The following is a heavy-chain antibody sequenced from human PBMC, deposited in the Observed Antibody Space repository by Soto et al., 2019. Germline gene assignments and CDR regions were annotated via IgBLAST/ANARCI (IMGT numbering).Heavy chain of an antibody. Sequence: QVQMVESGGGLVKPGGSLRLSCAASGFTFSDHYISWIRQAPGKGLEWLSYISSSGGAIYYADSVKGRFTISRDNAKNSLYLQMNSLRAEDTAVYYCAREYSSGWYVSDYWGQGTLVTVSS. V-gene: IGHV3-11*01. CDR3: AREYSSGWYVSDY. CDR1: GFTFSDHY. J-gene: IGHJ4*02. D-gene: IGHD6-19*01. CDR2: ISSSGGAI.